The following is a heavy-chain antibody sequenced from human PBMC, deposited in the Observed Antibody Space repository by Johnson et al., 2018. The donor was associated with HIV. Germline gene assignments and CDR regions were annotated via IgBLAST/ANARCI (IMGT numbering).Heavy chain of an antibody. V-gene: IGHV3-11*04. D-gene: IGHD1-26*01. CDR3: SKESKWESRTPHAFDM. J-gene: IGHJ3*02. CDR2: MSSSGTTI. Sequence: QVQLVESGGGLVKPGGSLRLSCLASGFSFSDYYMSWIRQAPGKGLEWISYMSSSGTTIYHAESVKGRFTISRDNAKNTLSLQMNNLRAEDTAVYYCSKESKWESRTPHAFDMWGQGTMVTVSS. CDR1: GFSFSDYY.